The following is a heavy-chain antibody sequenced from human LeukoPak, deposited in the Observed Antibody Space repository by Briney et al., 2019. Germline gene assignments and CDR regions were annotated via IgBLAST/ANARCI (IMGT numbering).Heavy chain of an antibody. V-gene: IGHV1-69*13. Sequence: SVKASCKASGYTFVNYDINWVRQATGQGLEWMGGIIPIFGTANYAQKFQGRVTITADESTSTAYMELSSLRSEDTAVYYCARGLTGDSVYWGQGTLVTVSS. CDR1: GYTFVNYD. CDR2: IIPIFGTA. D-gene: IGHD7-27*01. J-gene: IGHJ4*02. CDR3: ARGLTGDSVY.